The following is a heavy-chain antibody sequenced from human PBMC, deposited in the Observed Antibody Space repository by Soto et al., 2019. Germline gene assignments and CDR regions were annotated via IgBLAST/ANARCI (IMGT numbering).Heavy chain of an antibody. V-gene: IGHV3-23*01. J-gene: IGHJ4*02. CDR2: ISTGGGST. CDR1: GVTFSSHV. CDR3: ARSREIIASAGSFDY. D-gene: IGHD6-25*01. Sequence: EVQLLESGGGLVQPGGSLRMSCAASGVTFSSHVMSWVRQAPGKGLEWVSGISTGGGSTDYADSVKGRFTISRDNSKNTLHLQMKSLRAEDTAVYYCARSREIIASAGSFDYWGQGTLVTVSS.